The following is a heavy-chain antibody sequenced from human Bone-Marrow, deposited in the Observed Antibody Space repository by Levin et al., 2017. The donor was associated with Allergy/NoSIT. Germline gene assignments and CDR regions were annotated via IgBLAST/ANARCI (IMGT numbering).Heavy chain of an antibody. D-gene: IGHD3-3*01. CDR2: ISAYNGNT. J-gene: IGHJ6*02. CDR3: ARALFFYYGMDV. V-gene: IGHV1-18*01. CDR1: GYTFTSYG. Sequence: GESLKISCKASGYTFTSYGISWVRQAPGQGLEWMGWISAYNGNTNYAQKLQGRVTMTTDTSTSTAYMELRSLRSDDTAVYYCARALFFYYGMDVWGQGTTVTVSS.